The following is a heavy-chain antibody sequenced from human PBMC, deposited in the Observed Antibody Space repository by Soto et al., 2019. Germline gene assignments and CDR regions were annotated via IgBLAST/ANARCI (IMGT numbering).Heavy chain of an antibody. CDR2: ISAYNGNT. CDR1: GYTFTSYG. D-gene: IGHD2-2*01. CDR3: AIVPAAMSDY. Sequence: GASVKVSCKASGYTFTSYGISWVRQAPGQGLEWMGWISAYNGNTNYAQKLQGRVTMSTDTSTSSAYMELRSLRSDDTAVYYCAIVPAAMSDYWGQGTLVTVSS. J-gene: IGHJ4*02. V-gene: IGHV1-18*01.